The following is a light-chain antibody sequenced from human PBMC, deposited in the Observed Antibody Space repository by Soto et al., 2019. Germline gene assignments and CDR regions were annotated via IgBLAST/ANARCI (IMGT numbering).Light chain of an antibody. J-gene: IGKJ4*01. CDR3: QQYNSLLT. V-gene: IGKV1-5*01. Sequence: DPQLTQSPYTLSASVGDRVNITCRASQSVRTWLAWYQQKPGKAPKLLIYDASNLKSGVPSRFSGSVSGTEFTLTISNLQPDDLATYDGQQYNSLLTCGGGTRVEV. CDR1: QSVRTW. CDR2: DAS.